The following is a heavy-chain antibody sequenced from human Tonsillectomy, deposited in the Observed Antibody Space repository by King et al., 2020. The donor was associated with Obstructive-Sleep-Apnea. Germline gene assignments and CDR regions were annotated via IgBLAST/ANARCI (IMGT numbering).Heavy chain of an antibody. CDR1: GYTFTIYA. CDR2: INAGNGNT. V-gene: IGHV1-3*01. Sequence: QLVQSGAEVKKPGASVKVSCKASGYTFTIYAMHWVRQAPGQRLEWMGWINAGNGNTKYSQKFQGRVTITRDTSASTAYMELSSLRSEDTAVYYCARRGLGIAVAGGAFDIWGQGTMVTVSS. CDR3: ARRGLGIAVAGGAFDI. J-gene: IGHJ3*02. D-gene: IGHD6-19*01.